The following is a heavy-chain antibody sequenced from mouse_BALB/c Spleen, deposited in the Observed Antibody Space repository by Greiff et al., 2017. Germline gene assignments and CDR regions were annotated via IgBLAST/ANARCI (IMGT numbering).Heavy chain of an antibody. CDR1: GFTFSSYA. V-gene: IGHV5-9-3*01. CDR2: ISSGGSYT. Sequence: EVQVVESGGGLVKPGGSLKLSCAASGFTFSSYAMSWVRQTPEKRLEWVATISSGGSYTYYPDSVKGRFTISRDNAKNTLYLQMSSLRSEDTAMYYCARHAGLDYWGQGTTLTVSS. CDR3: ARHAGLDY. J-gene: IGHJ2*01. D-gene: IGHD3-3*01.